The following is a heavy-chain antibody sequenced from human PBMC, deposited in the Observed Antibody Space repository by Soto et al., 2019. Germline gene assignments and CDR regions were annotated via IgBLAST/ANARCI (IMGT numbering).Heavy chain of an antibody. Sequence: SETLSLTCTVSGGSISGYYWSWIRQPAGKGLEWIGRMYNSERTNYNPSLKSRVTMSMDTSKNQFSLKLTSVTAADTAVYFCAREPLAHSYFDLWGQGTLVTVYS. CDR2: MYNSERT. CDR1: GGSISGYY. J-gene: IGHJ4*02. V-gene: IGHV4-4*07. CDR3: AREPLAHSYFDL.